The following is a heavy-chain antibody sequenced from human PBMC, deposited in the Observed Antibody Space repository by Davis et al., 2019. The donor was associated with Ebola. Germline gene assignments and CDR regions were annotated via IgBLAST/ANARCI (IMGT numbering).Heavy chain of an antibody. CDR1: GFTFSSYA. CDR3: AREKPTPTATTRGYLDY. D-gene: IGHD1-14*01. CDR2: ISGSGGST. V-gene: IGHV3-23*01. J-gene: IGHJ4*02. Sequence: PGGSLRLSCAASGFTFSSYAMSWVRQAPGKGLEWVSGISGSGGSTYYADSVRGRFTISRDNSKNTLYLQMNRPRGEDTAVYYCAREKPTPTATTRGYLDYWGQGTLVTVSS.